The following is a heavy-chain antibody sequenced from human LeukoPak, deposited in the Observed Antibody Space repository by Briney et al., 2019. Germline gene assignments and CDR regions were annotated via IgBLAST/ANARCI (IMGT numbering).Heavy chain of an antibody. CDR1: GGSISSSSYY. V-gene: IGHV4-39*01. D-gene: IGHD5-18*01. CDR3: ARHGGGLELQLWLIRSGDY. J-gene: IGHJ4*02. CDR2: IYYSGST. Sequence: PSETLSLTCTVSGGSISSSSYYWGWIRQPPGKGLEWIGSIYYSGSTYYNPSLKSRVTISVDTSKNQFSLKLSSVTAADTAVYYCARHGGGLELQLWLIRSGDYWGQGTLVTVSS.